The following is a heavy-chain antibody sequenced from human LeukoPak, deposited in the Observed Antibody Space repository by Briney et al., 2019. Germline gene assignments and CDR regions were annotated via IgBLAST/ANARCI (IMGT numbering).Heavy chain of an antibody. CDR3: ARWWELDAFDI. J-gene: IGHJ3*02. CDR1: GYTFTGYY. CDR2: ISAYNGNT. V-gene: IGHV1-18*04. Sequence: ASVKVSCKASGYTFTGYYMHWVRQAPGQGLEWMGRISAYNGNTNYAQKLQGRVTMTTDTSTSTAYMELRSLRSDDTAVYYCARWWELDAFDIWGQGTMVTVSS. D-gene: IGHD1-26*01.